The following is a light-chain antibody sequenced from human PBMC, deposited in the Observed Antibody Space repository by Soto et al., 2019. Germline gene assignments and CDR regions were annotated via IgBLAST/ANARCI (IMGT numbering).Light chain of an antibody. CDR1: QGIGNT. V-gene: IGKV3-15*01. J-gene: IGKJ5*01. Sequence: EIVITQSPATLSVSPGEGATISCRASQGIGNTLAWYQQKPGQTPRLLIFGASIRATGVPARFSGSGSGTDFTLTISSLEPEDFAVYYCQQRNNWPPGITFGQGTRLEIK. CDR3: QQRNNWPPGIT. CDR2: GAS.